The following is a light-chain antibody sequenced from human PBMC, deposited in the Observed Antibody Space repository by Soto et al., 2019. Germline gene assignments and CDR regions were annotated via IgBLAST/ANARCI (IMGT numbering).Light chain of an antibody. Sequence: QSVLTQPASVSGSPGQSITVSCTGTSSDIGSYNYVSWYQQHPGKAPKLIIYEVNNRPSGVSNRFSGSKSGNTASLTVSGLQAEDEADYYCASFTTTSTPVFGTGTKVTVL. V-gene: IGLV2-14*01. CDR1: SSDIGSYNY. J-gene: IGLJ1*01. CDR2: EVN. CDR3: ASFTTTSTPV.